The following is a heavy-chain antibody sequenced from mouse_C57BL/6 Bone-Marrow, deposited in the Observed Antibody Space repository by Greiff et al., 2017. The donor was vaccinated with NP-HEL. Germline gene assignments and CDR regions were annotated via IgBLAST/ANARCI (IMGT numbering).Heavy chain of an antibody. CDR1: GYTFTSYW. V-gene: IGHV1-69*01. Sequence: VQLQQPGAELVMPGASVKLSCKASGYTFTSYWMHWVKQRPGQGLEWIGEIDPSDSYTNYNQQFKGKSTLTVDKSSSTAYMQLSSLTSEDSAVYYCARSNYGSSYRFAYWGQGTLVTVSA. CDR2: IDPSDSYT. J-gene: IGHJ3*01. CDR3: ARSNYGSSYRFAY. D-gene: IGHD1-1*01.